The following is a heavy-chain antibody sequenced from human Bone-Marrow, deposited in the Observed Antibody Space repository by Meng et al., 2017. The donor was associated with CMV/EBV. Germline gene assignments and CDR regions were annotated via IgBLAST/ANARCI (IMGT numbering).Heavy chain of an antibody. CDR3: ARDPDYGGLPTMGLFDP. CDR1: GYTFNTYY. J-gene: IGHJ5*02. CDR2: INPNSGGT. D-gene: IGHD4-23*01. V-gene: IGHV1-2*02. Sequence: ASVKVSCKASGYTFNTYYMHWVRQAPGQGLEWMGWINPNSGGTNYAQKFQGRVTMTRDTSISTAYMELSRLRSDDTAVYYCARDPDYGGLPTMGLFDPWGQGTLVTVSS.